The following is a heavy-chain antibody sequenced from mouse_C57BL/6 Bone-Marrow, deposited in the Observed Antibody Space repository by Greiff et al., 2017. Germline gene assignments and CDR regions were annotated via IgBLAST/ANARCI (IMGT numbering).Heavy chain of an antibody. CDR2: IWRGGST. CDR1: GFSLTSYG. V-gene: IGHV2-4*01. D-gene: IGHD1-1*01. J-gene: IGHJ4*01. CDR3: AKKGIYYYGSSYAMDY. Sequence: QVQLKQSGPGLVQPSQSLSITCTVSGFSLTSYGVHWGRQPPGKGLGWLGVIWRGGSTDYNAAFISRLSISKDNSKSQVFFKMNSLQADDTAIYYCAKKGIYYYGSSYAMDYWGQGTSVTVSS.